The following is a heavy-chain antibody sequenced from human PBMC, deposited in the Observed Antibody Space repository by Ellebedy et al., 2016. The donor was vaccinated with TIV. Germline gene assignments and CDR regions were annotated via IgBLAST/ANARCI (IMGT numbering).Heavy chain of an antibody. J-gene: IGHJ6*02. CDR3: ARAQIPGATYYYYGMDV. V-gene: IGHV3-30-3*01. CDR1: GFTFSSYA. D-gene: IGHD1-26*01. CDR2: ISYDGSNK. Sequence: GGSLRLXCAASGFTFSSYAMHWVRQAPGKGLEWVAVISYDGSNKYYADSVKGRFTISRDNSKNTLYLQMNSLRAEDTAVYYCARAQIPGATYYYYGMDVWGQGTTVTVSS.